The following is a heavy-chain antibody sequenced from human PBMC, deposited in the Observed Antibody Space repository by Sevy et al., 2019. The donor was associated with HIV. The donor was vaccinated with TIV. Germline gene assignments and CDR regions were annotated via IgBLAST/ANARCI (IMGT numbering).Heavy chain of an antibody. V-gene: IGHV3-23*01. CDR2: ISGSGGST. J-gene: IGHJ6*02. CDR3: AKGSSTSCADCYGMDV. CDR1: GFTFSSYA. Sequence: GGSLRLSCAASGFTFSSYAMSWVRQAPGKGLEWVSVISGSGGSTYYADSVKGRFTISRDNSKNTLYLQMNSLRAEDTAVYYCAKGSSTSCADCYGMDVWGQGTTVTVSS. D-gene: IGHD2-2*01.